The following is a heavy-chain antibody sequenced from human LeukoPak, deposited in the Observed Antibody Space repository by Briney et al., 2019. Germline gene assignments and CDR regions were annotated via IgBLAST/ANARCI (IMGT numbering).Heavy chain of an antibody. D-gene: IGHD2-2*02. CDR2: ISYDGSNK. J-gene: IGHJ3*02. CDR3: ARAGGWYQLLYGDAFDI. V-gene: IGHV3-30*14. Sequence: GGSLRLSCAASGFTFSSYAMHWVRQAPGKGLEWVAVISYDGSNKYYADSVKGRFTISRDNSKNTLYLQMGSLRAEDMAVYYCARAGGWYQLLYGDAFDIWGQGTMVTVSS. CDR1: GFTFSSYA.